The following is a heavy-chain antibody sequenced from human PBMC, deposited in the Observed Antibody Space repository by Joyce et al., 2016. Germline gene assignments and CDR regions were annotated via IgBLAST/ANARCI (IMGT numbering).Heavy chain of an antibody. CDR3: ARVQYCSGGICYDNDAFDT. D-gene: IGHD2-15*01. J-gene: IGHJ3*02. Sequence: EVQLVESGGGLIQPGGSLRLSCAASGFNVSSNYMSWVSVIYSEGSTYYAEAGKGRFTISRDNSKNTVYLQMNTLRGEDTAVYYCARVQYCSGGICYDNDAFDTWGQGTMVTVSS. CDR1: GFNVSSNY. CDR2: IYSEGST. V-gene: IGHV3-53*01.